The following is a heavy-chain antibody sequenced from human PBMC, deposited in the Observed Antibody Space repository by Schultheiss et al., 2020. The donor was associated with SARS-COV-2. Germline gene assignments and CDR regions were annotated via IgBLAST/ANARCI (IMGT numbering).Heavy chain of an antibody. Sequence: GGSLRLSCAASGFTFSSYAMHWVRQAPGKGLEWVAFIRYDGSNKYYVDSVKGRFTISRDNSKNTLYLQMNSLRAEDTAVYYCARDRDSSGWYTTFDYWGQGTLVTVSS. V-gene: IGHV3-30*02. J-gene: IGHJ4*02. CDR1: GFTFSSYA. CDR3: ARDRDSSGWYTTFDY. CDR2: IRYDGSNK. D-gene: IGHD6-19*01.